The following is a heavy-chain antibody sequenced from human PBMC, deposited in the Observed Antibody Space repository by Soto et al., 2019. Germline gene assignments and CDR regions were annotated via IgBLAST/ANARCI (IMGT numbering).Heavy chain of an antibody. CDR1: GGSFSGYY. J-gene: IGHJ6*02. D-gene: IGHD5-18*01. CDR2: IYHSGST. CDR3: TCIFSGGYGYGFYYYGMDV. V-gene: IGHV4-34*01. Sequence: PSETLSLTCAVYGGSFSGYYWSWIRQPPGKGLEWIGSIYHSGSTYYNPSLKSRVTISVDTSKSQFSLKLSSVTAADTAVYYCTCIFSGGYGYGFYYYGMDVWGQGTTVTVSS.